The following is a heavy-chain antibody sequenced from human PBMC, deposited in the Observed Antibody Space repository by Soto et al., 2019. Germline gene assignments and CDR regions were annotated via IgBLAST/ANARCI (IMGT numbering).Heavy chain of an antibody. CDR3: ASRTVTTGWFDP. J-gene: IGHJ5*02. V-gene: IGHV4-39*01. CDR2: IYYSGST. Sequence: AETLSLTCTVSGGSISSSSYYWGWIRQPPGKGLEWIGSIYYSGSTYYNPSLKSRVTISVDTSENQFSLKLSSVTAADTAVYYCASRTVTTGWFDPWGQGTLVTVSS. CDR1: GGSISSSSYY. D-gene: IGHD4-17*01.